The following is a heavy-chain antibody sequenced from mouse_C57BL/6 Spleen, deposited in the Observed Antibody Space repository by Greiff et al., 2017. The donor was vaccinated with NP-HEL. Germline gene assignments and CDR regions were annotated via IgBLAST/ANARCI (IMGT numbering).Heavy chain of an antibody. Sequence: EVQLVESGGGLVKPGGSLKLSCAASGFTFSSYAMSWVRQTPEKRLEWVATISDGGSYTYYPDNVKGRFTISRDNAKNNLYLQMSHLKSEDTAMYYCAIDLAGYWGQGTTLTVSS. CDR3: AIDLAGY. CDR2: ISDGGSYT. CDR1: GFTFSSYA. D-gene: IGHD1-1*01. V-gene: IGHV5-4*01. J-gene: IGHJ2*01.